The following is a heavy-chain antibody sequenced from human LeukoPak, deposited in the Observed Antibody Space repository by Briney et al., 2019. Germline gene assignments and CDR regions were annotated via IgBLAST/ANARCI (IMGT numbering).Heavy chain of an antibody. D-gene: IGHD3-16*01. Sequence: SETLSLTCTVSGGSFSGYYWSWIRQPPGKGLEWVGCIYYGGSNQNNPSLKRRVSISLDTSKNQFSLKLSSVTAADTAVYYCAIIPPGYKHGFDYWGQGTLVTVSS. CDR1: GGSFSGYY. CDR3: AIIPPGYKHGFDY. CDR2: IYYGGSN. V-gene: IGHV4-59*08. J-gene: IGHJ4*02.